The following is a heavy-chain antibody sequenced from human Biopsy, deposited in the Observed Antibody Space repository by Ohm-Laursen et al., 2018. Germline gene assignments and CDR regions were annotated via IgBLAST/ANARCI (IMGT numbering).Heavy chain of an antibody. CDR2: IIPFTGVT. J-gene: IGHJ3*01. V-gene: IGHV1-69*04. Sequence: SSVKVSCKASGATVTSYAISWVRQAPGQGLEWMGRIIPFTGVTNYAQNFQGKVTISADKSPPTVYVELGTLKPDDTAVYYCATDARWDPSLDAFHVWGQGTQVTVS. CDR1: GATVTSYA. CDR3: ATDARWDPSLDAFHV. D-gene: IGHD1-26*01.